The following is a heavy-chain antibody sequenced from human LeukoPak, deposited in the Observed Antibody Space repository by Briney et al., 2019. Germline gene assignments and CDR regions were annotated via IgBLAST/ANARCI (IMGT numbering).Heavy chain of an antibody. CDR1: GYTFTSYY. Sequence: ASVKVSCKASGYTFTSYYMHWARQAPGQGLEWMGIINPSGGSTSYAQKFQGRVTMTRDTSTGTVYMELSSLRSEDTAVYYCARDSPTEGSPYYFDYWGQGTLVTVSS. CDR3: ARDSPTEGSPYYFDY. V-gene: IGHV1-46*01. J-gene: IGHJ4*02. CDR2: INPSGGST.